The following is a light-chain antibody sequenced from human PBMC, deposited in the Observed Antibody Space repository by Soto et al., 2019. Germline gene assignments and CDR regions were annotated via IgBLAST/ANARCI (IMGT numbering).Light chain of an antibody. J-gene: IGKJ1*01. CDR3: LQYHSDWT. CDR1: RGISSY. Sequence: AIRMTQSPSSLSASTGDRVTITCRASRGISSYLAWYQQKPGKAPKLLIYAASNLQSGVPSRFSGSGSGVEFTLNISSVQPEDFATYHCLQYHSDWTFGQGTKVDIK. V-gene: IGKV1-8*01. CDR2: AAS.